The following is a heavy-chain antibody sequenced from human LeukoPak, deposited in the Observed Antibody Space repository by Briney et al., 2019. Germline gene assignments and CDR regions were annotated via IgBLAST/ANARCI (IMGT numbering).Heavy chain of an antibody. Sequence: GASVKVSCKASGYTFTDYYMHWVRQAPGQGLEWVGRINPNSGGTNYAQKFQGRVTMTRDTSISTAYMELTRLTSDDTAVYYCAKAKTTVGTFGFDYWGQGTLVTVSS. D-gene: IGHD1-1*01. J-gene: IGHJ4*02. CDR1: GYTFTDYY. CDR3: AKAKTTVGTFGFDY. CDR2: INPNSGGT. V-gene: IGHV1-2*06.